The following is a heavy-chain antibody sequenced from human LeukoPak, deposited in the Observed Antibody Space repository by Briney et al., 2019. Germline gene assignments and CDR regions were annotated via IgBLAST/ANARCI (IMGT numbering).Heavy chain of an antibody. J-gene: IGHJ4*02. CDR3: AKELVTTVIVWGD. CDR1: GYTFSSYA. D-gene: IGHD4-11*01. CDR2: ISGSGGST. Sequence: GGSLRLSCAASGYTFSSYAMSWVRQAPARWLDLVSAISGSGGSTYYADSVKGRFTISRDNSKNTLYLQMNSLRAEDTAVYYCAKELVTTVIVWGDWGQGTLVTVSS. V-gene: IGHV3-23*01.